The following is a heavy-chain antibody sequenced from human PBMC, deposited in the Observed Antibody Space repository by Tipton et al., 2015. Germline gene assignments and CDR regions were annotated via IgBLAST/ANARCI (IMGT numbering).Heavy chain of an antibody. Sequence: PGLVKPSETLSLTCDVSGYSISSGYYWGWIRQPPGKGLEWIGSIFHRGDTNYNPSLKSRVTISLDTSKNQFSLKLSPVTAADTAVYYCARDLGQQLVGPYYFHYAMDVWGQGTSVTVSS. V-gene: IGHV4-38-2*02. J-gene: IGHJ6*02. CDR3: ARDLGQQLVGPYYFHYAMDV. CDR1: GYSISSGYY. D-gene: IGHD6-6*01. CDR2: IFHRGDT.